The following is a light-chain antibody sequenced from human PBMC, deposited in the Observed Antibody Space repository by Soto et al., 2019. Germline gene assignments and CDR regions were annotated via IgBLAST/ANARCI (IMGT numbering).Light chain of an antibody. Sequence: EIVLTQSPGTLSLSPGERATLSCRASQGVSGNYLAWYQQRPGQAPRRIIYGASSRATGITDRFSGCGSGTHFTLTISGLEPEYVAVYYCQGDGDLTLNFGGGTKVYSK. CDR1: QGVSGNY. J-gene: IGKJ4*01. CDR3: QGDGDLTLN. CDR2: GAS. V-gene: IGKV3-20*01.